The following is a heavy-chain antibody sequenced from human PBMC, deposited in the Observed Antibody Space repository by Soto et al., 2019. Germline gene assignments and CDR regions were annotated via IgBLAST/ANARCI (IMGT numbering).Heavy chain of an antibody. CDR3: AREGSGCFGMEV. CDR1: GGSIRSYY. J-gene: IGHJ6*02. Sequence: QVQLQQSGPGLVKPSETLSLTCTVSGGSIRSYYWRWIWQPAGTALELIGLRYTSGTSNYNPSLRSRVTILLHTSKNQFSLDWSSVPDSETVVSCCAREGSGCFGMEVGCQGNTGTVCS. CDR2: RYTSGTS. D-gene: IGHD3-10*01. V-gene: IGHV4-4*07.